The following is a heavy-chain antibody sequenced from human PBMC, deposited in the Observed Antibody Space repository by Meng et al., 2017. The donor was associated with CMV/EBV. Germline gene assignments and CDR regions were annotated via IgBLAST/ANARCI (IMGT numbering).Heavy chain of an antibody. CDR1: GFSFSSYW. CDR2: VSYSGNT. Sequence: ESLKISCAASGFSFSSYWMSWVRQAPGKGLEWIGYVSYSGNTNYNPSFRSRVTISRETSRNHFSLHLTSVTAADTAVYFCARDAYNSFDSWGLGTLVTVSS. V-gene: IGHV4-59*01. D-gene: IGHD5-24*01. J-gene: IGHJ4*02. CDR3: ARDAYNSFDS.